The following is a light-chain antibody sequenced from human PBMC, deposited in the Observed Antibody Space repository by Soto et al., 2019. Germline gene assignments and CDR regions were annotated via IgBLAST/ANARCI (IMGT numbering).Light chain of an antibody. CDR1: QSVNKN. CDR2: GAS. V-gene: IGKV3-15*01. CDR3: QQYNNWPPLT. Sequence: EIVMTQSPATLSVSPGERATLSCRASQSVNKNVAWYQQKPGQAPRVLIYGASTRATGTPARFSGRGSGAEFSLTISSLQSEDFAVYYCQQYNNWPPLTFGGGTKVEIK. J-gene: IGKJ4*01.